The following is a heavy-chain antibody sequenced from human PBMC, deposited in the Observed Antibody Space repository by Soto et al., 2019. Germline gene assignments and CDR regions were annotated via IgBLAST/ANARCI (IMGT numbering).Heavy chain of an antibody. CDR2: VYYSGRT. Sequence: PSETLSLTCTVSGGSISSGGYYWSWIRQHPGKGLEWIGCVYYSGRTYYNPSLKSRITISVDTSKKYFFLKLSSVTAADTAVYYCANTKDYSSSLDYWGQGVLVTVSS. V-gene: IGHV4-31*03. CDR1: GGSISSGGYY. D-gene: IGHD6-6*01. CDR3: ANTKDYSSSLDY. J-gene: IGHJ4*02.